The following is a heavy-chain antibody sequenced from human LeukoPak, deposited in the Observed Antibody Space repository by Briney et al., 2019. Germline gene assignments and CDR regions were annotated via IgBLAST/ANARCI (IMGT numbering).Heavy chain of an antibody. V-gene: IGHV4-38-2*02. CDR3: AREGGNLYYYDSSGRLFFDY. CDR2: IYHSGST. J-gene: IGHJ4*02. Sequence: PSETLSLTCTVSGYSISSGYYWGWIRQPPGKGLEWIGSIYHSGSTYYNPSLKSRVTISVDTSKNQFSLKLSSVTAADTAVYYCAREGGNLYYYDSSGRLFFDYWGQGTLVTVSS. D-gene: IGHD3-22*01. CDR1: GYSISSGYY.